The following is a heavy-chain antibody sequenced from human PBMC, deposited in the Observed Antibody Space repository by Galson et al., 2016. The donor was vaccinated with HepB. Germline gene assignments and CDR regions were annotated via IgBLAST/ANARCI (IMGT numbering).Heavy chain of an antibody. D-gene: IGHD6-19*01. J-gene: IGHJ6*02. V-gene: IGHV4-39*07. Sequence: ETLSLTCTVSGGSISSSSYYWGWIRQPPGKGLEWIGSIDYSGSTYYNPSLQSRVTISVDTSKNQFSLKLSSVTAADTAVDYCARDDSGGWYGFHYGMDVWGQGTTVTVSS. CDR2: IDYSGST. CDR1: GGSISSSSYY. CDR3: ARDDSGGWYGFHYGMDV.